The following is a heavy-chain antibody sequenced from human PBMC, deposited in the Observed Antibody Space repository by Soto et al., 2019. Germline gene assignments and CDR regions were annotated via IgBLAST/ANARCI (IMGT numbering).Heavy chain of an antibody. D-gene: IGHD6-19*01. CDR1: GGTFSDFA. V-gene: IGHV1-69*12. Sequence: QVQLVQSGAEVKKPGSSMKVSCKASGGTFSDFAFSWVRQAPGQAHEWMGGILPIVGRPDYAQKFRDRVTLTADESTSTVFVELRSLTSEDSVVYYCATWLRMAGIGNYNNGMDGWGQGTTVTVS. CDR3: ATWLRMAGIGNYNNGMDG. J-gene: IGHJ6*02. CDR2: ILPIVGRP.